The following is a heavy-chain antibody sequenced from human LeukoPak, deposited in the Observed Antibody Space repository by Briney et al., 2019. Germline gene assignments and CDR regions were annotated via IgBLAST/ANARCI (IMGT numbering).Heavy chain of an antibody. Sequence: SETLSLTCTVSGGSISSSSYYWGWVRQPPGKGLEWIGSIYYSGSTNYNPSLKSRVTISVDTSKNQFSLKLSSVTAADTAVYYCARGIKWLAKTFDYWGQGTLVTVSS. CDR1: GGSISSSSYY. CDR3: ARGIKWLAKTFDY. CDR2: IYYSGST. V-gene: IGHV4-39*07. J-gene: IGHJ4*02. D-gene: IGHD5-12*01.